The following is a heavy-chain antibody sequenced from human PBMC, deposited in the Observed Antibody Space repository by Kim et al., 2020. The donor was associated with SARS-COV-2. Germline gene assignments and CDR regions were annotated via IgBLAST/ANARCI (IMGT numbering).Heavy chain of an antibody. CDR3: ARLSYYDSSGYHLGGSFLDY. CDR1: GYSFTSYW. CDR2: IYPGDSDT. V-gene: IGHV5-51*01. D-gene: IGHD3-22*01. J-gene: IGHJ4*02. Sequence: GESLKISCKGSGYSFTSYWIGWVRQMPGKGLEWMGIIYPGDSDTRYSPSFQGQVTISADKSISTAYLQWSSLKASDTAMYYCARLSYYDSSGYHLGGSFLDYWGQGTPVTVSS.